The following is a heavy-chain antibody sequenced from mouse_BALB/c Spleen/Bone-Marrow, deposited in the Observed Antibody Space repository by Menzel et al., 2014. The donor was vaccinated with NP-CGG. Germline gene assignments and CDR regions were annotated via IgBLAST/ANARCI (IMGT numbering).Heavy chain of an antibody. CDR3: VREEDGYYVGFAY. D-gene: IGHD2-3*01. V-gene: IGHV7-3*02. CDR2: IRNKANVYST. Sequence: EVQLVESGGGLVQPGGSLRLSCATSGFIFTDYYMSWVRQPPGKALEWLGFIRNKANVYSTVYSASVKGRFTISRDNSQSILYLQMNTLRAEDSATYYCVREEDGYYVGFAYWGQGTLVTVSA. J-gene: IGHJ3*01. CDR1: GFIFTDYY.